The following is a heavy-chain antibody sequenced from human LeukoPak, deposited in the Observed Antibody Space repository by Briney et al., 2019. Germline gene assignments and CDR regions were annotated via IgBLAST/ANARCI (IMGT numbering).Heavy chain of an antibody. J-gene: IGHJ4*02. CDR2: ISGYNGNT. CDR1: GYTFTSYG. V-gene: IGHV1-18*01. Sequence: ASVKVSCKASGYTFTSYGLSWVRQAPGQGLEWMGWISGYNGNTNYAQKIQGRVTMTTDTSTGTAYMELRSLRSDDTAVYYCAKAGSGWYPHFDYWGQGTLVTVSS. D-gene: IGHD6-19*01. CDR3: AKAGSGWYPHFDY.